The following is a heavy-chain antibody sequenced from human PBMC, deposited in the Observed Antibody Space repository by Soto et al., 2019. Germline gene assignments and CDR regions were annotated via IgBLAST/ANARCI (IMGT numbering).Heavy chain of an antibody. CDR1: GGSISSSNW. J-gene: IGHJ4*02. CDR2: IYHSGST. CDR3: ARDVVPYSSGWYTTPDFDY. D-gene: IGHD6-19*01. V-gene: IGHV4-4*02. Sequence: QVQLQESGPGLVKPSGTLSLTCAVSGGSISSSNWWSWVRQPPGKGLEWIGEIYHSGSTNYNPSLKSRVTISVDKSKNQFSLKLSSVTAADTAVYYCARDVVPYSSGWYTTPDFDYWGQGTLVTVSS.